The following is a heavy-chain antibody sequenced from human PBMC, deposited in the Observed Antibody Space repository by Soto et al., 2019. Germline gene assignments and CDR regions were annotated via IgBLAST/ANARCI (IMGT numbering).Heavy chain of an antibody. CDR3: AKGGSVNSLTSYYYNGMDF. J-gene: IGHJ6*02. CDR1: GFSLSNNG. Sequence: GGSLRLSCAASGFSLSNNGMHWVRQAPGKGLEWVAVISYDGNNKYYADSVKGRFTISRDNSKNTVYLEMNNLRAEDTAMYYCAKGGSVNSLTSYYYNGMDFWYPGTMGTVS. CDR2: ISYDGNNK. D-gene: IGHD2-15*01. V-gene: IGHV3-30*18.